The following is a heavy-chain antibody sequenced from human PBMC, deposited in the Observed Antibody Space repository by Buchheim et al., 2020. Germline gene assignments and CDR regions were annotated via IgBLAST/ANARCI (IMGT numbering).Heavy chain of an antibody. CDR1: GGSISSGGYY. V-gene: IGHV4-31*03. CDR2: IYYSGST. D-gene: IGHD3-22*01. J-gene: IGHJ4*02. CDR3: ARLYYYDSSGYADQFDY. Sequence: QVQLQQWGAGLLKPSETLSLTCTVSGGSISSGGYYWSWIRQHPGKGLEWIGYIYYSGSTYYNPSLKSRVTISVDTSKNQFSLKLSSVTAADTAVYYCARLYYYDSSGYADQFDYWGQGTL.